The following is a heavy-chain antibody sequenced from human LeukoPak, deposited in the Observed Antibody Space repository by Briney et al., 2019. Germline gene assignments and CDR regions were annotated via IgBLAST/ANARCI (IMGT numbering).Heavy chain of an antibody. V-gene: IGHV4-34*01. Sequence: SETLSLTCAVYGGSFSGYYWSWIRQPPGKGLEWIGEINHSGSTNYNPSLKSRVTISVDTSKNQFSLKLSSVTAADTAVYYCAIKNLLGYCSAGSCHRDSYFDYWGQGTLVTVSS. CDR2: INHSGST. D-gene: IGHD2-15*01. J-gene: IGHJ4*02. CDR1: GGSFSGYY. CDR3: AIKNLLGYCSAGSCHRDSYFDY.